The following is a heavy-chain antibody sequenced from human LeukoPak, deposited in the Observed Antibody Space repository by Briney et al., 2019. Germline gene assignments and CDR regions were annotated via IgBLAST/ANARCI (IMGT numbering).Heavy chain of an antibody. Sequence: ASVKVSCKASGYTFTGYYMHWVRQAPGQGLEWMGWINPNSGGTNYAQKFQGRVTMTRDTSISTAYMELSRLRSDDTAVYYCARDLYYDSSGYYGGSDYWGQGTLVTVSS. D-gene: IGHD3-22*01. J-gene: IGHJ4*02. CDR2: INPNSGGT. CDR1: GYTFTGYY. CDR3: ARDLYYDSSGYYGGSDY. V-gene: IGHV1-2*02.